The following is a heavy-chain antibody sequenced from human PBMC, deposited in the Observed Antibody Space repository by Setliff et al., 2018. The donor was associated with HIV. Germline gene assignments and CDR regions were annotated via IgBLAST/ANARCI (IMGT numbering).Heavy chain of an antibody. CDR2: INDSGST. J-gene: IGHJ6*02. CDR3: ARGQWLYYGMDV. D-gene: IGHD6-19*01. CDR1: GGSFSSDSYY. V-gene: IGHV4-34*01. Sequence: SETLSLTCSVSGGSFSSDSYYWTWIRQPPGKGLQWIGEINDSGSTNYNPSLKSRVTISVDTSKNQSSLKLSSVTTADTAVYYCARGQWLYYGMDVWGQGTTVTVSS.